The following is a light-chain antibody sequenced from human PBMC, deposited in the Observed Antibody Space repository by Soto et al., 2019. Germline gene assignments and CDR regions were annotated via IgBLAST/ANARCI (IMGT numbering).Light chain of an antibody. CDR3: QQYNSYPYT. CDR1: QSISTW. J-gene: IGKJ2*01. V-gene: IGKV1-5*01. Sequence: DIQMTQSPSTVSASVGDGVTITCRASQSISTWLAWYQQKPGKAPNLLIYDASTLESGGPSGFSGSGFGTEFTLTISSLQPDDSSTYYCQQYNSYPYTFGQGTKLEIK. CDR2: DAS.